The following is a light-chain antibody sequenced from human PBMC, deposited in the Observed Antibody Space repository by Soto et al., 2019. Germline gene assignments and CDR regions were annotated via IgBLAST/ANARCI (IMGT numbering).Light chain of an antibody. Sequence: TKSPGTLSLSRGGRATRTCMASQSVNIYVAWYQQKLGQAPRLLIYDAFNRATGIPARFSGSGSGTDFTLTISRLEPEDFAVYYSQQYGASQGPFGGGTKVDIK. J-gene: IGKJ4*01. CDR2: DAF. CDR3: QQYGASQGP. CDR1: QSVNIY. V-gene: IGKV3-20*01.